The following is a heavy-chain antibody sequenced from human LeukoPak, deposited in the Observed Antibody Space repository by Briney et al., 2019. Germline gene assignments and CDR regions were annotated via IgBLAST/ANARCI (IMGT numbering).Heavy chain of an antibody. CDR3: AISSSGDNGYYYGMDV. CDR1: GFTVSSNY. V-gene: IGHV3-53*04. Sequence: RGSLRLSCAASGFTVSSNYMSWVRQAPGKGLEWVSLIYSDGSTYYADSVKGRFSISRHNSKNTLYLQMNSLRAEDTAVYYCAISSSGDNGYYYGMDVWGQGTTVTVSS. CDR2: IYSDGST. J-gene: IGHJ6*02. D-gene: IGHD3-3*01.